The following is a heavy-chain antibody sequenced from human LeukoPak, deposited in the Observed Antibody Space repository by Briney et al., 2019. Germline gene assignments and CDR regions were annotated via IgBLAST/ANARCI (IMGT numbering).Heavy chain of an antibody. J-gene: IGHJ4*02. CDR2: IIPIFGTA. CDR1: GGTFTNYA. D-gene: IGHD4-17*01. V-gene: IGHV1-69*05. Sequence: ASVKVSCKASGGTFTNYAIRWVRQAPGQGLEWMGRIIPIFGTANYAQKFQGRVTITTDESTSTAYMELSSLRSEDTAVYYCSYTRGDYGDYVDDDYWGQGTLVTVSS. CDR3: SYTRGDYGDYVDDDY.